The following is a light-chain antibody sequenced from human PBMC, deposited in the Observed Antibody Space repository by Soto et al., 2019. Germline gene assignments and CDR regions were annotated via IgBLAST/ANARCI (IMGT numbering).Light chain of an antibody. V-gene: IGKV1-5*03. Sequence: DIQMTQSPSTLSASVGDRVTVTCRASQSINNWLAWYQPKPGKAPKLLIYEASSLESGVQSRFSGTGSGTEFTLIISSLQPDDFATYYCKQYNSYSWTVGQGSKL. CDR1: QSINNW. J-gene: IGKJ1*01. CDR2: EAS. CDR3: KQYNSYSWT.